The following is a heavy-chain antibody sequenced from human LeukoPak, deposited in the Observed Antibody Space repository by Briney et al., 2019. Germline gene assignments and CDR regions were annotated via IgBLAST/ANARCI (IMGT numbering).Heavy chain of an antibody. CDR2: ICHSGST. J-gene: IGHJ5*02. CDR1: GYSISSGNY. Sequence: SETMSFTCAVSGYSISSGNYWGWIRQPPGKGLEWIGSICHSGSTYYKPSLRSGITISVDTSKNPSTLKLTSVTAAATAMSYCATDTDVTGTTVPSWSDPWGQGTLVTVSS. CDR3: ATDTDVTGTTVPSWSDP. D-gene: IGHD1-20*01. V-gene: IGHV4-38-2*02.